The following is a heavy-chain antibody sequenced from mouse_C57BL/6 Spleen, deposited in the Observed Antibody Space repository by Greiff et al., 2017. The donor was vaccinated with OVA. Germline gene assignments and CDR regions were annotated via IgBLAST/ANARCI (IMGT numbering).Heavy chain of an antibody. Sequence: VQLQESGAELVKPGASVKISCKASGYAFSSYWMNWVKQRPGKGLEWIGQIYPGDGDTNYNGKFKGKATLTADKSSSTAYMQLSSLTSEDSAVYFCARSQLLRYFDVWGTGTTVTVSS. J-gene: IGHJ1*03. CDR2: IYPGDGDT. D-gene: IGHD1-1*01. V-gene: IGHV1-80*01. CDR1: GYAFSSYW. CDR3: ARSQLLRYFDV.